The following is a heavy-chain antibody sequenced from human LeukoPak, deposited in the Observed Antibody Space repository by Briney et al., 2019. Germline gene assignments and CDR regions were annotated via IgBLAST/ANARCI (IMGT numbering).Heavy chain of an antibody. V-gene: IGHV1-69*13. CDR3: ASVEMATTYYYYYMDV. CDR1: GGTFSSYA. D-gene: IGHD5-24*01. CDR2: IIPIFGTA. Sequence: SVKVSCKASGGTFSSYAIGWVRQAPGQGREWMGGIIPIFGTANYAQKFQGRVTITPDESTSTAYMELSSLRSEDTAVYYCASVEMATTYYYYYMDVWGKGTTVTVSS. J-gene: IGHJ6*03.